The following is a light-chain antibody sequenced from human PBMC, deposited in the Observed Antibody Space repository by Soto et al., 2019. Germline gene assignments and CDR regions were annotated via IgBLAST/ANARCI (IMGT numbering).Light chain of an antibody. CDR1: QSVSSN. CDR3: QQYRNWPPYT. V-gene: IGKV3-15*01. CDR2: GAS. Sequence: EIVMTQSPATLSVSPGERATLSCRASQSVSSNLAWYQQKPGQAPRLLIYGASTRATGIPARFSGSWSGTEFTPTISSLQSQDFAVYYCQQYRNWPPYTFGHGTKLEIK. J-gene: IGKJ2*01.